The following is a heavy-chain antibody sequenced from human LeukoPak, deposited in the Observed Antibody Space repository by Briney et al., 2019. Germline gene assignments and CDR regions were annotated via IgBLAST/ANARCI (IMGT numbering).Heavy chain of an antibody. V-gene: IGHV4-59*08. CDR1: GGSISSYY. Sequence: SETLSLTCTVSGGSISSYYWNWIRQPPGKGLEWIGYIYYSGSANYNPSLKSRVTISIDTSKNQFSLKLSSVTAADTAVYYCARVRYCSTNRCYDREFDNWGQGTLVTVSS. CDR2: IYYSGSA. J-gene: IGHJ4*02. D-gene: IGHD2-2*01. CDR3: ARVRYCSTNRCYDREFDN.